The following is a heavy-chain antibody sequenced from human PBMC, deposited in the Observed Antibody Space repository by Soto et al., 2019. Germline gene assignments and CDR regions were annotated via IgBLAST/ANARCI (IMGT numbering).Heavy chain of an antibody. CDR1: GYTFTSYG. CDR2: ISAYNGNT. Sequence: QVQLVQSGAEVKKPGASVKVSCKASGYTFTSYGISWVRQAPGQGLEWMGWISAYNGNTNYAQKLQGRVTMTTDTSTGTASMELRSLRSDDTAVYYCARDLHGSGSYGLDCYGMDVWGQGTTVTVSS. D-gene: IGHD3-10*01. V-gene: IGHV1-18*04. CDR3: ARDLHGSGSYGLDCYGMDV. J-gene: IGHJ6*02.